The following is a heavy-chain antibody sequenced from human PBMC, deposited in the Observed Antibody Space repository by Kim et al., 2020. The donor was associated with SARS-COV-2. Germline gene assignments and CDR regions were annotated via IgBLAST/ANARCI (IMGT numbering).Heavy chain of an antibody. CDR3: ASPVDTAMVPASAFDI. Sequence: SETLSLTCTVSGGSISSSSYYWGWIRQPPGKGLEWIGSIYYSGSTYYNPSLKSRVTISVDTSKNQFSLKLSSVTAADTAVYYCASPVDTAMVPASAFDIWGQGTMVTVSS. J-gene: IGHJ3*02. CDR2: IYYSGST. CDR1: GGSISSSSYY. V-gene: IGHV4-39*01. D-gene: IGHD5-18*01.